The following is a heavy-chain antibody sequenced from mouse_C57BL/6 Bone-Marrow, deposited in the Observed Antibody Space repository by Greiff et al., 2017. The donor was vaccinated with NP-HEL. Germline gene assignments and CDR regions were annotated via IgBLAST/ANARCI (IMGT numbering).Heavy chain of an antibody. CDR1: GYTFTSYW. Sequence: QVQLQQPGAELVRPGTSVKLSCKASGYTFTSYWMHWVKQRPGQGLEWIGVIDPSDSYTNYNQKFKGKATLTVDTSSSTAYMQLSSLTSEDSAVYYCERASTVVKWFAYWGRGTLVTVSA. D-gene: IGHD2-2*01. CDR3: ERASTVVKWFAY. V-gene: IGHV1-59*01. CDR2: IDPSDSYT. J-gene: IGHJ3*01.